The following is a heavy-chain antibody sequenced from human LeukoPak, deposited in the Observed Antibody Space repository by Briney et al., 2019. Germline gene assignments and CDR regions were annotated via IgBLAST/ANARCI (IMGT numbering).Heavy chain of an antibody. CDR2: MNPNSGNT. J-gene: IGHJ6*03. CDR3: ANTYYDFWSGYSNYYYMDV. V-gene: IGHV1-8*01. CDR1: GYTFTSYD. Sequence: ASVKVSCKASGYTFTSYDINWVRQATGQGLEWMGWMNPNSGNTGYAQKFQGRVTMTRNTSISTAYMELSSLRSEDTAVYYCANTYYDFWSGYSNYYYMDVWGKGTTVTVSS. D-gene: IGHD3-3*01.